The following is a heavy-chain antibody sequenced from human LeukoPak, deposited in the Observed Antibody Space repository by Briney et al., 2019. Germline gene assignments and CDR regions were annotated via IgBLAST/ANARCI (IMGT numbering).Heavy chain of an antibody. Sequence: AGGSLRLSCAASGFTFSSYSMNWVRQAPGKGLEWVSSISSSSSYIYYADSVKGRFTISRDNAKNPLYLQMNSLRAEDTAVYYCARVGIYYYDSSGPQVYWGQGTLVTVSS. CDR1: GFTFSSYS. CDR3: ARVGIYYYDSSGPQVY. V-gene: IGHV3-21*01. D-gene: IGHD3-22*01. CDR2: ISSSSSYI. J-gene: IGHJ4*02.